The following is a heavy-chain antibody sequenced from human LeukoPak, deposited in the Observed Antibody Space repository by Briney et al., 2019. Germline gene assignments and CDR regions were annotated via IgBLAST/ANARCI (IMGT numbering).Heavy chain of an antibody. D-gene: IGHD3-22*01. Sequence: GGSLRLSCAASGFTFSSYGMSWVRQAPGKGLEWVSAISGSGGSTYYADSVKGRFTISRDNSKNTLYLQMNSLRAEDTAVYYCARSAESYYDSSGYPAGYWGQGTLVTVSS. CDR1: GFTFSSYG. V-gene: IGHV3-23*01. J-gene: IGHJ4*02. CDR2: ISGSGGST. CDR3: ARSAESYYDSSGYPAGY.